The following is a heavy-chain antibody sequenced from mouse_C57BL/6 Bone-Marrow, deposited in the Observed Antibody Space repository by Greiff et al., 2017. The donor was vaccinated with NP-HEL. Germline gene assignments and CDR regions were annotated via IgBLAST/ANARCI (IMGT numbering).Heavy chain of an antibody. CDR3: ARYWDLGDY. Sequence: QLPQSGPVLVKPGASVKMSCKASGYTFTDYYMNWVKQSHGKSLEWIGVINPYNGGTSYNQKFKGKATLTVDKSSSTAYMELNSLTSEDAAVYYCARYWDLGDYWGQGTTLTVSS. D-gene: IGHD4-1*01. CDR2: INPYNGGT. CDR1: GYTFTDYY. J-gene: IGHJ2*01. V-gene: IGHV1-19*01.